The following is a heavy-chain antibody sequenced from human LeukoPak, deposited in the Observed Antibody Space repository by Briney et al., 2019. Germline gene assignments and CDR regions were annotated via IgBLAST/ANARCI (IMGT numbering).Heavy chain of an antibody. V-gene: IGHV3-30*18. D-gene: IGHD2-21*02. CDR1: GFTFSSYG. CDR3: AKVDCGGDCEGFYFDY. J-gene: IGHJ4*02. Sequence: PGGSLRLSCAASGFTFSSYGMHWVRQAPGKGLEWVAVILYDGSNEYYADSVKGRFTISRDNSKNTLYLQMNSLKSEDTAVYYCAKVDCGGDCEGFYFDYWGQGTLVTVSS. CDR2: ILYDGSNE.